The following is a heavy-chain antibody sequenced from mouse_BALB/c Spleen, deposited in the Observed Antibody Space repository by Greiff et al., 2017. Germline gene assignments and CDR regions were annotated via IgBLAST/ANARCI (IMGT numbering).Heavy chain of an antibody. CDR2: IWSGGST. CDR3: ARVYDGDAMDY. J-gene: IGHJ4*01. V-gene: IGHV2-2*02. Sequence: VKVEESGPGLVQPSQSLSITCTVSGFSLTSYGVHWVRQSPGKGLEWLGVIWSGGSTDYNAAFISRLSISKDNSKSQVFFKMNSLQANDTAIYYCARVYDGDAMDYWGQGTSVTVSS. CDR1: GFSLTSYG. D-gene: IGHD2-12*01.